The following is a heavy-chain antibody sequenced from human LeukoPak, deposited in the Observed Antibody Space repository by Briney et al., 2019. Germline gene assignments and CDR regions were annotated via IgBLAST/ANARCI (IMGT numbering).Heavy chain of an antibody. CDR3: AKDHGAYCGGDCYADY. CDR2: IYSGGST. V-gene: IGHV3-66*01. J-gene: IGHJ4*02. CDR1: GFTVSNNY. Sequence: GGSLRLSCAASGFTVSNNYMRWVRQAPGKGLEWVSLIYSGGSTYYADSVKGRFIISRDNSKNTLYLQMNSLRAEDTAVYYCAKDHGAYCGGDCYADYWGQGTLVTVSS. D-gene: IGHD2-21*02.